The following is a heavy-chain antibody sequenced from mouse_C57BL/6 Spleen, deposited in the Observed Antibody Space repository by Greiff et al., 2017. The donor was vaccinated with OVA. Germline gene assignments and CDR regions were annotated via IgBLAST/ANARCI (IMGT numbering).Heavy chain of an antibody. CDR3: TIEGSGSSGPWFAY. Sequence: VHVKQSGTVLARPGASVKMSCKTSGYTFTSYWMHWVKQRPGQGLEWIGAIYPGNSDTSYNQKFKGKAKLTAVTSASTAYMELSSLTNEDSAVYYCTIEGSGSSGPWFAYWGQGTLVTVSA. D-gene: IGHD3-2*02. V-gene: IGHV1-5*01. J-gene: IGHJ3*01. CDR1: GYTFTSYW. CDR2: IYPGNSDT.